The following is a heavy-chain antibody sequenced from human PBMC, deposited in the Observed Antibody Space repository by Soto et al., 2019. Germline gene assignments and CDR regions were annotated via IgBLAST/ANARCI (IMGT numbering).Heavy chain of an antibody. V-gene: IGHV4-39*01. Sequence: PSETLSLTCTVSGGSIYRSGYYWGWIRQPPGRGLEWIGNIDYNGVTYSNPSLKSRVTISRDTSKNQFSLKLTSVTAADTALYYCGKLLLNATGHTDSDSRGPRTLVTVSS. J-gene: IGHJ5*01. CDR3: GKLLLNATGHTDSDS. D-gene: IGHD2-15*01. CDR2: IDYNGVT. CDR1: GGSIYRSGYY.